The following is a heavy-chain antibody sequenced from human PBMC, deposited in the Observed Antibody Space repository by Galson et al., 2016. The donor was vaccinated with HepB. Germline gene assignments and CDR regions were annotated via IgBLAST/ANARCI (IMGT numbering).Heavy chain of an antibody. CDR1: GFNFRSYA. V-gene: IGHV3-23*01. Sequence: SLRLSCAASGFNFRSYAMTWVRQAPGKGLEWLSVISGPGDFTAYADSVKGRFTISRDNSKNTLYLQMNSLRAEDTAVYYCARDPGRIAAAGHFDSWGQGTLVTVSS. J-gene: IGHJ5*01. CDR2: ISGPGDFT. D-gene: IGHD6-13*01. CDR3: ARDPGRIAAAGHFDS.